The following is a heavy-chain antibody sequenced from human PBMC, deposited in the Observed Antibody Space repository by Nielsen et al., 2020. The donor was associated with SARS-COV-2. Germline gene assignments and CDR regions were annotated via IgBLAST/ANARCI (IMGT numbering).Heavy chain of an antibody. V-gene: IGHV4-34*01. CDR3: ARGGQQLTSPVDY. Sequence: SETLSLTCAVYGGSFSGYYWSWIRQPPGKGLEWIGEINHSGSTNYNPSLKSRVTISVDTSKNQFSLKLSSVTAADTAVYYCARGGQQLTSPVDYWGQGTLVTVSS. CDR2: INHSGST. CDR1: GGSFSGYY. J-gene: IGHJ4*02. D-gene: IGHD6-13*01.